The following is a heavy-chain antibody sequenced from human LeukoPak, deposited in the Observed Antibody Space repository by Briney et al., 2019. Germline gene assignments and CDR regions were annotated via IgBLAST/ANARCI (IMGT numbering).Heavy chain of an antibody. Sequence: SETLSLTNAVYGGYFSSYYWGLIRHPPPNALSWIGSIYYSGSTYYNPSFKSRVTKSVDTSKNQFSLKLSSVTAADTAVYYCASSRQLLFDYWGQGTLVTVSS. J-gene: IGHJ4*02. CDR1: GGYFSSYY. D-gene: IGHD5-18*01. V-gene: IGHV4-39*01. CDR3: ASSRQLLFDY. CDR2: IYYSGST.